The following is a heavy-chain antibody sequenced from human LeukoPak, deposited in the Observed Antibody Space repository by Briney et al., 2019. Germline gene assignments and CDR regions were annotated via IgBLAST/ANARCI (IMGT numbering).Heavy chain of an antibody. CDR3: ARGRIARAAY. CDR1: GGSISSYY. J-gene: IGHJ4*02. V-gene: IGHV4-34*01. CDR2: INHSGST. Sequence: SETLSLTCTVSGGSISSYYWSWIRQPPGKGLEWIGEINHSGSTNYNPSLKSRVTISVDTSKNQFSLKLSSVTAADTAVYYCARGRIARAAYWGQGTLVTVSS.